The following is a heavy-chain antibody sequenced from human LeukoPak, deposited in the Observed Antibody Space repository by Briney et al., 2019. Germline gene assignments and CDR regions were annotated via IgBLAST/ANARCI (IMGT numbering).Heavy chain of an antibody. CDR1: GYSFTNYW. D-gene: IGHD1-1*01. CDR3: ARAWNFDY. Sequence: GESLKISCKGSGYSFTNYWIAWVSQMPGRCLEWMVIINPGDSDTRYSPSFQGQVTISADKSISTAYLQWSSLKASDSAMYYCARAWNFDYWGQGTLVTVSS. CDR2: INPGDSDT. V-gene: IGHV5-51*01. J-gene: IGHJ4*02.